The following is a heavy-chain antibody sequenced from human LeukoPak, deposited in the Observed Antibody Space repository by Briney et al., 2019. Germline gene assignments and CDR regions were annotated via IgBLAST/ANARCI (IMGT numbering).Heavy chain of an antibody. J-gene: IGHJ4*02. CDR1: GGSISSSSNY. CDR3: ARSDGSGSYPAHLLDY. Sequence: KPSETLSLTCSVSGGSISSSSNYWGWIRQPPGKGLEWIGSMYYSGTTYYSPSLKSRVTLSVDTTKSQFSLKLDSVTAADTAVYYCARSDGSGSYPAHLLDYWGQGTLVTVSS. D-gene: IGHD3-10*01. CDR2: MYYSGTT. V-gene: IGHV4-39*01.